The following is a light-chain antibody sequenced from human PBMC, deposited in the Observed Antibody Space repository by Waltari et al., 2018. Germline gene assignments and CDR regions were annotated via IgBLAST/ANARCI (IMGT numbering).Light chain of an antibody. CDR1: SGRIATNY. V-gene: IGLV6-57*02. Sequence: FMLTQPHSVSESPGKTVTISCTASSGRIATNYVHWYQQRPGSAPTTVIYDDRPRPSVVPDRFSGSIDDFSNSASLTISELQTEDEADYYCQSYYNRSLVFGGGTRLTVL. J-gene: IGLJ2*01. CDR2: DDR. CDR3: QSYYNRSLV.